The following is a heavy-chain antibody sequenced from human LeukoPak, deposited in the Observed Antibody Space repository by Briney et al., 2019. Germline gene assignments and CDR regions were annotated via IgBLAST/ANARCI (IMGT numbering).Heavy chain of an antibody. J-gene: IGHJ4*02. CDR1: GDSINTYY. D-gene: IGHD3-22*01. V-gene: IGHV4-59*08. Sequence: SETLSLTCTVSGDSINTYYWSWIRRPPGKGLEWIGYIRYSGSANYNPSLRSRVTISIDTSKNQFSLKLSSVTAADTAVYHCARLVYDSRGYYFDYWGQGTLVTVSS. CDR3: ARLVYDSRGYYFDY. CDR2: IRYSGSA.